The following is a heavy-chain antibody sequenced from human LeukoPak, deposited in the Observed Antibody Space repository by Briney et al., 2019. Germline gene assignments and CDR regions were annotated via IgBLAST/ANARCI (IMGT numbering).Heavy chain of an antibody. CDR2: IRSTSGLT. CDR3: ARVGTAYGDNNWFDP. CDR1: GFTFSSYS. J-gene: IGHJ5*02. Sequence: GGSLRLSCEASGFTFSSYSMNWVRQAPGKGLECVSYIRSTSGLTHYADSVKGRFTISRDNAKNSLYLQMNSLRAEDTAVYYCARVGTAYGDNNWFDPRGQGTLVTVSS. D-gene: IGHD4-17*01. V-gene: IGHV3-48*01.